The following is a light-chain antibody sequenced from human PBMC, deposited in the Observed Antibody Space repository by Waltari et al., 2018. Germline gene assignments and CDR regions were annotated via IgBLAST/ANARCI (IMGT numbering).Light chain of an antibody. CDR2: EGS. V-gene: IGLV2-23*01. Sequence: QSALTQPASVSGSHGPSITISCTGTSNDVGRYNLVSWYQRHPGKAPELLIYEGSTRPSGVSNRFSGSKSGNTASLTISGLQAEDEADYFCCSYASGSTIIFGGGTKLTVL. CDR3: CSYASGSTII. J-gene: IGLJ2*01. CDR1: SNDVGRYNL.